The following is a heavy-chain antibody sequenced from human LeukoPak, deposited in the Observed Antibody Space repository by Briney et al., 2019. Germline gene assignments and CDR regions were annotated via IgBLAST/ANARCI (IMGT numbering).Heavy chain of an antibody. CDR3: RGYDYGTIDY. CDR1: GFTFSSYA. J-gene: IGHJ4*02. V-gene: IGHV3-30-3*01. D-gene: IGHD4-17*01. Sequence: GGSLRLSCAASGFTFSSYAMSWVRQAPGKGLEWVAVISYDGSNKYYADSVKGRFTISRDNSKNTLYLQMNSLRAEDTAVYYCRGYDYGTIDYWGQGTLVTVSS. CDR2: ISYDGSNK.